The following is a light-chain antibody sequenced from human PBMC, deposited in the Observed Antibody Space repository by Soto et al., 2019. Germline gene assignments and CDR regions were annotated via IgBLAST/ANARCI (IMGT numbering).Light chain of an antibody. CDR2: WAS. CDR3: QQYFVTPPT. J-gene: IGKJ4*02. V-gene: IGKV4-1*01. Sequence: DIVMTQSPDSLDVSLGERATINCKSRRSVMFSSNSKNALAWYQQRPGQPPKLLFYWASTRESGVPDRFSGSGSGTDFTLTISALQAEDVAVYYCQQYFVTPPTFGGGTKVEIK. CDR1: RSVMFSSNSKNA.